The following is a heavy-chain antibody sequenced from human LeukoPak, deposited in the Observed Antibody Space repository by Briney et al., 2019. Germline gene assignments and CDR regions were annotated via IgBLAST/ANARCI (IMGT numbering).Heavy chain of an antibody. J-gene: IGHJ4*02. Sequence: SETLSLTCTVSGGSISSYYWNWIRQPPGKGLEWIGNIYYSGSTNYNPSLKSRVTISVDTSKNQFSLKLSSVTAADTAVYCCARAPSGYSYGTFDYGGQGTLVPVSS. CDR1: GGSISSYY. CDR2: IYYSGST. V-gene: IGHV4-59*01. CDR3: ARAPSGYSYGTFDY. D-gene: IGHD5-18*01.